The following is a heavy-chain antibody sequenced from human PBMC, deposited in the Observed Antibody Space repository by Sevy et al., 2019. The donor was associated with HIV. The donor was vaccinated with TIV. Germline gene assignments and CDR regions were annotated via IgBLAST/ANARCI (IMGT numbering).Heavy chain of an antibody. J-gene: IGHJ6*02. CDR1: GDTFGNYA. D-gene: IGHD1-1*01. CDR2: IIPVFGSA. CDR3: ARSNPDGYNYSYYYGMDV. Sequence: ASVKVSCKASGDTFGNYAIAWVRQAPGQGLEWMGGIIPVFGSANSAQKFQDRVTITADVSTSTAYMELRSLRSEDTAVYYCARSNPDGYNYSYYYGMDVWGHGTTVTVSS. V-gene: IGHV1-69*13.